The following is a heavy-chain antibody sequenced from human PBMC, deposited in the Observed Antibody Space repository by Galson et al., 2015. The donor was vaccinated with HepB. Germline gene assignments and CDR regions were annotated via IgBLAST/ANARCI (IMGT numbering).Heavy chain of an antibody. V-gene: IGHV3-33*01. D-gene: IGHD4-17*01. J-gene: IGHJ4*02. CDR3: ARGENFDYGDHIGY. CDR1: GFTFRSYG. CDR2: IWYDGSSK. Sequence: SLRLSCAASGFTFRSYGMHWVRQAPGKGLEWVAVIWYDGSSKYYADSVKGRFTISRDNSKNALYLQMNSLRVEDTAVYYCARGENFDYGDHIGYWGQGTLVTVSS.